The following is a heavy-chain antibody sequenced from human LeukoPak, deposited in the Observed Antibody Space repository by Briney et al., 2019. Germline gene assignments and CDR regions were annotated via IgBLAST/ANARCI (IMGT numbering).Heavy chain of an antibody. CDR2: INQDGSAK. V-gene: IGHV3-7*01. D-gene: IGHD3-16*01. CDR1: AFTFSNYW. Sequence: PGGSLRLSCAVSAFTFSNYWLTWVRQVPGKGPEWVAHINQDGSAKFYVDSVKGRFTVSRDNAKNSLYLQMNSLRAEDTAVYYCARGLNWGFDYWGQGTLVTVSS. CDR3: ARGLNWGFDY. J-gene: IGHJ4*02.